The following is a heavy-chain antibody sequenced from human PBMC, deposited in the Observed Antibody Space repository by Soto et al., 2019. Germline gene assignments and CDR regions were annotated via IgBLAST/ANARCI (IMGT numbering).Heavy chain of an antibody. D-gene: IGHD4-17*01. J-gene: IGHJ5*02. V-gene: IGHV1-8*01. CDR3: ARGRTTTVTKDNWFDP. Sequence: QVQLVQSGAEVKKPGASVKVSCKASGYTFTSYDINWVRQATGQGLEWMGWMNPNSGNTGYAQKFQGGVTMTRNTSISTAYMELSSLRSEDTAVYYCARGRTTTVTKDNWFDPWGQGTLVTVSS. CDR2: MNPNSGNT. CDR1: GYTFTSYD.